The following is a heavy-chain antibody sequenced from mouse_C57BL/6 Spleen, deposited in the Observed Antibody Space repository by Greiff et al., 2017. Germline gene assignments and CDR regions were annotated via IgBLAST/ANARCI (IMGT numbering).Heavy chain of an antibody. Sequence: EVMLVESGGGLVKPGGSLKLSCAASGFTFSDYGMHWVRQAPEKGLEWVAYISSGSSTIYYADTVKGRFTISRDKAKNTLFLQMTSLRSEDTAMYCCARQGYYGSSLDYWGQGTTLTVAS. J-gene: IGHJ2*01. CDR1: GFTFSDYG. CDR2: ISSGSSTI. CDR3: ARQGYYGSSLDY. V-gene: IGHV5-17*01. D-gene: IGHD1-1*01.